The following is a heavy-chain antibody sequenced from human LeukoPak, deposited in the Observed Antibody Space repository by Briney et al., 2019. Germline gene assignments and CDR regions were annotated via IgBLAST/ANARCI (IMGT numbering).Heavy chain of an antibody. CDR2: INHSGST. CDR3: ARSDRWLWSLVNPFDY. J-gene: IGHJ4*02. CDR1: GGSLSGYY. V-gene: IGHV4-34*01. D-gene: IGHD5-18*01. Sequence: PSETLSLTCAVYGGSLSGYYWSWIRQPPGKGLEWIGEINHSGSTNYNPSLKSRVTISVDPSKNQFSLKLSSVTAADTAVYYCARSDRWLWSLVNPFDYWGQGTLVTVSS.